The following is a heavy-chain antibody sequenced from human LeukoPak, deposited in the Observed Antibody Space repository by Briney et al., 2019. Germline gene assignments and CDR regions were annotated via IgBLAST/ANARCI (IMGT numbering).Heavy chain of an antibody. D-gene: IGHD3-22*01. CDR1: GGSFSGYY. CDR2: IYYSGST. V-gene: IGHV4-34*01. J-gene: IGHJ3*02. CDR3: ARKGGYYDSSGYYYDYDAFDI. Sequence: SETLSLTCAVYGGSFSGYYWSWIRQPPGKGLEWIGRIYYSGSTYYNPSLKSRVTISVDTSKNQFSLKLSSVTAADTAVYYCARKGGYYDSSGYYYDYDAFDIWGQGTMVTVSS.